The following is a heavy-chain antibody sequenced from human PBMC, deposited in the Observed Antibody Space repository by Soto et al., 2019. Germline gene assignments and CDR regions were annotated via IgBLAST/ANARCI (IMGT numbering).Heavy chain of an antibody. Sequence: EVQLVESGGGLVQPGGSLRLSCAASGFTFSSYWMHWVRQAPGKGLVWVSRINSDGSSTSYADSVKGRFTISRDNAKNTLYLQMNSLRAEDTAVYYCASGEAVTGIPFGIDYWGQGTLVTVSS. CDR3: ASGEAVTGIPFGIDY. V-gene: IGHV3-74*01. J-gene: IGHJ4*02. CDR1: GFTFSSYW. D-gene: IGHD6-19*01. CDR2: INSDGSST.